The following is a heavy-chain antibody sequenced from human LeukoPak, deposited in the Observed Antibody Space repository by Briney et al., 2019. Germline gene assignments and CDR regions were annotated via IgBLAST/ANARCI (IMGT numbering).Heavy chain of an antibody. CDR2: IYYSGST. CDR1: GGSVSSGSYY. D-gene: IGHD4-11*01. Sequence: SETLSLTCTVSGGSVSSGSYYWSWIRQPPGKGLEWIGYIYYSGSTNYNPSLKSRVTISVDTSKNQFSLKLSSVTAADTAVYYCVRDYSNFVQGDWGQGTLVTVSS. CDR3: VRDYSNFVQGD. V-gene: IGHV4-61*01. J-gene: IGHJ4*02.